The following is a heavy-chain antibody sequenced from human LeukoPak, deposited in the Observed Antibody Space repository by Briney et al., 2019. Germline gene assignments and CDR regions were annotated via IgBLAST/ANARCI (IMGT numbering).Heavy chain of an antibody. CDR2: IFHTGST. J-gene: IGHJ4*02. Sequence: SETLSLTCGVSGGSVSTMNWWSWVRQSPGKGLEWIGEIFHTGSTNYNPSLNSRVTISLDKSKNQFSLKLSSVTAADTAVYYCARGAYGDPTSFDYWGQGTLVTVSS. D-gene: IGHD4-17*01. CDR1: GGSVSTMNW. V-gene: IGHV4-4*02. CDR3: ARGAYGDPTSFDY.